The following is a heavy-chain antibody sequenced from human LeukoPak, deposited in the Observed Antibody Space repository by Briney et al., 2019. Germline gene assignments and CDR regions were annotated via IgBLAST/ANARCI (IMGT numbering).Heavy chain of an antibody. D-gene: IGHD6-6*01. J-gene: IGHJ4*02. CDR2: ISWDGGST. CDR3: AKEEYSSSSFDY. V-gene: IGHV3-43*01. Sequence: GGSLRLSCAASGFTFDDYTMHWVRQAPGKGLEWVSLISWDGGSTYYADSVKGRFTISRDNSKNSLYLQMNSLRTEDTALYYCAKEEYSSSSFDYWGQGTLVTVSS. CDR1: GFTFDDYT.